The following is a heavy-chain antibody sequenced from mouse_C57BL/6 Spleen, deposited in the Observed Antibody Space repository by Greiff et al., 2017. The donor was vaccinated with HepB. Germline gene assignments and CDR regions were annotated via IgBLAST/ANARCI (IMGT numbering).Heavy chain of an antibody. CDR3: ARSGYGSRYFDY. V-gene: IGHV1-82*01. Sequence: VQLQQSGPELVKPGASVKISCKASGYAFSSSWMNWVKQRPGKGLEWIGRIYPGDGDTNYNGKFKGKATLTADKSSSTAYMQLSSLTSEDSAVYFCARSGYGSRYFDYWGQGTTLTVSS. J-gene: IGHJ2*01. CDR1: GYAFSSSW. CDR2: IYPGDGDT. D-gene: IGHD1-1*01.